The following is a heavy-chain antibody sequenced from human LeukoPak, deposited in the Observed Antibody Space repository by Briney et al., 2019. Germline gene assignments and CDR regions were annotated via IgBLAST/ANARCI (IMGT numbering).Heavy chain of an antibody. CDR3: ARGSNRGIAAARKAFDI. CDR1: GGSFSGYY. CDR2: INHSGST. V-gene: IGHV4-34*01. Sequence: SETLSLTCAVYGGSFSGYYWSWIRQPPGKGLEWIGEINHSGSTNYNPSLKSRVTISVDTSKNQFSLKLSSVTAADTAVHYCARGSNRGIAAARKAFDIWGQGTMVTVSS. J-gene: IGHJ3*02. D-gene: IGHD6-13*01.